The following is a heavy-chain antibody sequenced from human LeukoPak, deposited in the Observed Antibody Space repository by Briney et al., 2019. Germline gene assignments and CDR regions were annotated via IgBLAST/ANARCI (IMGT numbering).Heavy chain of an antibody. Sequence: ASVKVSCKASGYTFTSYAMNWVRQAPGQGLEWMGWINTNTGNPTYAQGFTGRFVFSLDTSVSTAYLQISSLKAEDTAVYYCARELYVSRLRSMGLDYWGQGTLVTVSS. V-gene: IGHV7-4-1*02. CDR2: INTNTGNP. CDR3: ARELYVSRLRSMGLDY. J-gene: IGHJ4*02. D-gene: IGHD5-12*01. CDR1: GYTFTSYA.